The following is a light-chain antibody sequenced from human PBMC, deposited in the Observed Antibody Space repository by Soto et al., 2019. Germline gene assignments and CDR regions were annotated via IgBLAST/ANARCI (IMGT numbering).Light chain of an antibody. J-gene: IGKJ4*01. CDR2: DAS. V-gene: IGKV1-12*01. Sequence: DIQMTQSPSSVSASVGDRVTITCRASQGISRWLSWYQQKPGKAPKVLIYDASTLQSGVPSRFSGSGSGTYFTLTINPLQPEDFATYYCQQDNHCPLSFGGGTKVDLK. CDR1: QGISRW. CDR3: QQDNHCPLS.